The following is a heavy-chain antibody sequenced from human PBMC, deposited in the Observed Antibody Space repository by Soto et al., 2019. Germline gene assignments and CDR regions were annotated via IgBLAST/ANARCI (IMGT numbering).Heavy chain of an antibody. D-gene: IGHD2-15*01. Sequence: GGSLRLSCAASGFTFSSYAMSLVRQSPGTGLECVSVISGGGETTYYADSVKGRFTISRDNSKDTLYLQMSSLRAEDTALYYCAKDLSLNGGKTDGYFEYSGQGTRVTVSS. J-gene: IGHJ4*02. CDR1: GFTFSSYA. V-gene: IGHV3-23*01. CDR2: ISGGGETT. CDR3: AKDLSLNGGKTDGYFEY.